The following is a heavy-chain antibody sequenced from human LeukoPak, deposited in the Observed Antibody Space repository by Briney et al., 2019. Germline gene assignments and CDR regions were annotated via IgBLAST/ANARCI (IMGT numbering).Heavy chain of an antibody. CDR2: ISGSGGST. CDR3: AKDHPRDIVVVPAATAFDY. Sequence: GGSLRLSCAASGFIFSSYAMSWVRQAPGKGLEWVSAISGSGGSTYYADSVKGRFTISRDNSKNTLYLQMNSLRAEDTAVYYCAKDHPRDIVVVPAATAFDYWGQGTLVTVSS. CDR1: GFIFSSYA. V-gene: IGHV3-23*01. D-gene: IGHD2-2*01. J-gene: IGHJ4*02.